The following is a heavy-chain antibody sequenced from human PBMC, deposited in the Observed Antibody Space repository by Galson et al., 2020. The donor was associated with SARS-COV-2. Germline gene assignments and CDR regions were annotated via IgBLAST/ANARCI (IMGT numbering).Heavy chain of an antibody. CDR3: AKAMVTTVIIDY. Sequence: GESLKISCAASGFTLSSHGMHWVRQAPGKGPEWVAVISYDGSNKYYADSVKGRFTISRDNSKNTLYLQMNSLRAEDTAVYYCAKAMVTTVIIDYWGQGTLVTVSS. D-gene: IGHD4-4*01. CDR2: ISYDGSNK. J-gene: IGHJ4*02. CDR1: GFTLSSHG. V-gene: IGHV3-30*18.